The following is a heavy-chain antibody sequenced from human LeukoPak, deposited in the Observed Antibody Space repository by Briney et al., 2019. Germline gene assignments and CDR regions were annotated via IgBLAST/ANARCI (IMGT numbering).Heavy chain of an antibody. Sequence: SETLSPTCAVSGGSISSGGYSWSWIRQPPGKGLEWIGYIYHSGSTYYNPSLKSRVTMSVDGSKNQFSLNLSSVTAADTAVYYCARSYYYGSGSYGPPNWFDPWGQGTLVTVSS. CDR3: ARSYYYGSGSYGPPNWFDP. D-gene: IGHD3-10*01. J-gene: IGHJ5*02. CDR1: GGSISSGGYS. V-gene: IGHV4-30-2*01. CDR2: IYHSGST.